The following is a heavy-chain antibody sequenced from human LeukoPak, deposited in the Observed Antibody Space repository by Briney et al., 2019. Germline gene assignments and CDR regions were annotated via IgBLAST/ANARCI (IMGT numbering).Heavy chain of an antibody. V-gene: IGHV1-69*05. CDR3: ARGNPLVVEYRAGHFDY. J-gene: IGHJ4*02. Sequence: GASVKVSCKASGGTFSSYAISWVRQAPGQGLEWMGRIIPIFGTANYAQKFQGRVSITTDESTSTAYMQLSSLRSEDTAVYYCARGNPLVVEYRAGHFDYWGQGTLVTVSS. CDR1: GGTFSSYA. D-gene: IGHD2-15*01. CDR2: IIPIFGTA.